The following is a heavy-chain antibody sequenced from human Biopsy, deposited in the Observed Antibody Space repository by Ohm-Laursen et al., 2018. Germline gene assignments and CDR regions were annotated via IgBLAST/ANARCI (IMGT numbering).Heavy chain of an antibody. D-gene: IGHD3-3*01. J-gene: IGHJ5*01. CDR3: ARVRGGFLEWFDY. V-gene: IGHV4-59*01. CDR1: RDSISNYY. CDR2: IYYSGTT. Sequence: SETLSLTCAVSRDSISNYYWTWIRQPPGKGLEWIASIYYSGTTNKNPSLKSRVTISVDTSKRQFYLELSSVTAADTAIYYCARVRGGFLEWFDYWGQGTLITVSS.